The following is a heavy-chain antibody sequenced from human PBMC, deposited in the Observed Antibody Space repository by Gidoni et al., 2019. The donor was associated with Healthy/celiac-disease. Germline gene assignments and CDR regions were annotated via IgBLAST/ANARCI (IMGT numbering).Heavy chain of an antibody. D-gene: IGHD3-9*01. CDR3: ARDRHYDILTGYRWKDFDP. CDR2: IYHSGST. J-gene: IGHJ5*02. V-gene: IGHV4-38-2*02. Sequence: QVQLQESGPGLVKPSETLSLTCTVSGYSISSGYYWGWIRQPPGKGLEWIGSIYHSGSTYYNPSLKSRVTISVDTSKNQFSLKLSSVTAADTAVYYCARDRHYDILTGYRWKDFDPWGQGTLVTVSS. CDR1: GYSISSGYY.